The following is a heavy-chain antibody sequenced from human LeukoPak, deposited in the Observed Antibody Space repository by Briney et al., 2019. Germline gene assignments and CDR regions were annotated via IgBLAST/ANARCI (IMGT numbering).Heavy chain of an antibody. D-gene: IGHD3-10*01. Sequence: TGGSLRLSCAASGFTFSDHYMDWVRQAPGKGLEWVGRTRNKANNYTTEYAASVKGRFTISRDDSKNSLYLQMNSLKTEDSAVYYCSRYYFGSGSSRGMDVWGQGTTVTVSS. J-gene: IGHJ6*02. V-gene: IGHV3-72*01. CDR3: SRYYFGSGSSRGMDV. CDR2: TRNKANNYTT. CDR1: GFTFSDHY.